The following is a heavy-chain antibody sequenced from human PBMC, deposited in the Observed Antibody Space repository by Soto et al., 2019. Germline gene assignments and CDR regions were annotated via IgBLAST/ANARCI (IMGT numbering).Heavy chain of an antibody. CDR1: GGSFSGYY. J-gene: IGHJ4*02. Sequence: QVQLQQWGAGLLKPSETLSLTCAVYGGSFSGYYWSWIRQPPGKGLEWIGEINHSGSTNYNPSLKSRVTISVDTSKNQFSLKLSSVTAADTAVYYCARTRQSPYALFFDYWGQGTLVTVSS. D-gene: IGHD4-17*01. CDR3: ARTRQSPYALFFDY. CDR2: INHSGST. V-gene: IGHV4-34*01.